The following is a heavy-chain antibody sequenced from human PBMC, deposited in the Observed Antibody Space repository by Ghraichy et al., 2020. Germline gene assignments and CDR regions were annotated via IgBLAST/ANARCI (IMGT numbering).Heavy chain of an antibody. D-gene: IGHD3-3*01. J-gene: IGHJ6*02. CDR1: ELTFAGHA. CDR3: AKESETSLYYFYGMDV. V-gene: IGHV3-23*01. Sequence: GESLRLSCVASELTFAGHAMTWVRQAPGRGLEWVSGISGSGSNTYYADSVKGRFTTSRDNSKNTLFLEMNSLRVEDTAVYYCAKESETSLYYFYGMDVWGQGTTVTVSS. CDR2: ISGSGSNT.